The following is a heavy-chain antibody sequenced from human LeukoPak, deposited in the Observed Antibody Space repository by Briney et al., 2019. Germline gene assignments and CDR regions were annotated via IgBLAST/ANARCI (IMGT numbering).Heavy chain of an antibody. Sequence: GGSLRLSCAASGFTFSSYGMHWVRQAPGKGLEYVSGISSNGRGTYSANSVKGRFTISRDNSKNTLYLQMGSLRPEDMAVYYCARGSGSYYDAFDIWGQGTMVTVSS. D-gene: IGHD3-10*01. J-gene: IGHJ3*02. V-gene: IGHV3-64*01. CDR3: ARGSGSYYDAFDI. CDR2: ISSNGRGT. CDR1: GFTFSSYG.